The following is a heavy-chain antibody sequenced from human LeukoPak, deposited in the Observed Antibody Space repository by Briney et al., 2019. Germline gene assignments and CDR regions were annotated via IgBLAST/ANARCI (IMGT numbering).Heavy chain of an antibody. CDR2: MNPNSGNT. CDR1: GYTFTSYD. V-gene: IGHV1-8*03. J-gene: IGHJ6*03. CDR3: ARAPASSTWNNYYYYYYYMDV. D-gene: IGHD1/OR15-1a*01. Sequence: GASVTVSCKASGYTFTSYDINWVRQATGQGLEWMGWMNPNSGNTGYAQKFQGRVTITRNTSISTAYMELSSLRSEDTAVYYCARAPASSTWNNYYYYYYYMDVWGKGTTVTVSS.